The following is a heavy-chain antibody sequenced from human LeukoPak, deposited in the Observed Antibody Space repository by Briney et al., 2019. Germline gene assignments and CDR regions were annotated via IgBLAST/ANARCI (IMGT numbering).Heavy chain of an antibody. D-gene: IGHD3-22*01. V-gene: IGHV3-48*01. Sequence: PGGSLRLSCVASGFTFSSYSMNWVRQAPGKGLEWVSYISSSSSTIYYADSVKGRFTISRDNSKNTLYLQMNSLRAEDTALYYCARAPFYYDSSGYPYFDGWGQGTLVTVSS. CDR2: ISSSSSTI. J-gene: IGHJ4*02. CDR3: ARAPFYYDSSGYPYFDG. CDR1: GFTFSSYS.